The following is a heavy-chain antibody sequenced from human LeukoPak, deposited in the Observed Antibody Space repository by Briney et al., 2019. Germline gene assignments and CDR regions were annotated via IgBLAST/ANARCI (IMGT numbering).Heavy chain of an antibody. CDR3: ARDGDLTIFGVVIRGPFGY. CDR1: GYTFTNYY. D-gene: IGHD3-3*01. Sequence: ASVKVSCKASGYTFTNYYMHWVRQAPGQGLEWMGIINPSGGSTSYAQKFRGRVTMTSDTSTSTVYMELRSLRSEDTAVYYCARDGDLTIFGVVIRGPFGYWGQGTLVTVSS. V-gene: IGHV1-46*01. CDR2: INPSGGST. J-gene: IGHJ4*02.